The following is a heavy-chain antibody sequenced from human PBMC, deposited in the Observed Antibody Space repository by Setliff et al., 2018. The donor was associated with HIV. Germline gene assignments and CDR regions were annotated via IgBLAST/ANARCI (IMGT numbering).Heavy chain of an antibody. J-gene: IGHJ4*02. Sequence: SETLSLTCAVSGYSITSGYSWGWIRQPPGKGLEWIGEIDHSGSTNYNPSLRSRVTISVDTSKNQFSLKLTSVTAADTAVYYCARERSRGYTDPPRFDYWGQGTLVTVSS. D-gene: IGHD5-18*01. CDR1: GYSITSGYS. CDR2: IDHSGST. CDR3: ARERSRGYTDPPRFDY. V-gene: IGHV4-38-2*02.